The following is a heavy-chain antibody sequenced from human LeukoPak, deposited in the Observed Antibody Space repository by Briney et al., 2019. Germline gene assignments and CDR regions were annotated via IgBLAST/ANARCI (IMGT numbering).Heavy chain of an antibody. Sequence: GGSLRLSCAASGFTFSSYGMHWVRQAPGKGLEWVAVISYDGSNKYYADSVKGRFTISRDNSKNTLYLQMNSLRAEDTAVYYCAKDHAGCSGGSCYSSSLDPWGQGTLVTVSS. CDR2: ISYDGSNK. CDR1: GFTFSSYG. D-gene: IGHD2-15*01. J-gene: IGHJ5*02. CDR3: AKDHAGCSGGSCYSSSLDP. V-gene: IGHV3-30*18.